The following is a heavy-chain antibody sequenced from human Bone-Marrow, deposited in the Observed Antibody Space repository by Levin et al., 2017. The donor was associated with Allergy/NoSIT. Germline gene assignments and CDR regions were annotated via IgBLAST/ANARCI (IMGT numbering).Heavy chain of an antibody. CDR3: ARDQFETYYDILTGYGY. V-gene: IGHV3-7*04. CDR1: GFTFSSYW. D-gene: IGHD3-9*01. Sequence: GESLKISCAASGFTFSSYWMSWVRQAPGKGLEWVANIKQDGSEKYYVDSVKGRFTISRDNAKNSLYLQMNSLRAEDTAVYYCARDQFETYYDILTGYGYWGQGTLVTVSS. CDR2: IKQDGSEK. J-gene: IGHJ4*02.